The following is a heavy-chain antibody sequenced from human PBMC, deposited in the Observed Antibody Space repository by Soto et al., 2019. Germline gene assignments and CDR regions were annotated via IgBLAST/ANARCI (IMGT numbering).Heavy chain of an antibody. CDR2: ISASGGST. J-gene: IGHJ6*02. D-gene: IGHD2-2*01. CDR1: GFTLSSYA. Sequence: GGSLRLSCAASGFTLSSYAMSWVRQAPGKGLEWVSGISASGGSTYYADSVKGRFTISRDSSRNTLYLQMISLRAEDGRLSISRARSRDKSKLQLISLRAEDKAVYTCAKGYCSSASCEKLNPFRVKYYSNGMDVWGQGTTVTVSS. CDR3: RARSRDKSKLQLISLRAEDKAVYTCAKGYCSSASCEKLNPFRVKYYSNGMDV. V-gene: IGHV3-23*01.